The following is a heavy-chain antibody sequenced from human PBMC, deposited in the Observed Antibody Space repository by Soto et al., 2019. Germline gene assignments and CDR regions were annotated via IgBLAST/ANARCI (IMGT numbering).Heavy chain of an antibody. J-gene: IGHJ6*03. D-gene: IGHD4-17*01. CDR2: IYYSGST. CDR1: GGSISSSSYY. V-gene: IGHV4-39*01. CDR3: ASRPTLPTGYYYYYMDV. Sequence: PSETLSLTCTVSGGSISSSSYYWGWIRQPPGKGLEWIGSIYYSGSTYYNPSLKSRVTISVDTSKNQFSLKLSSVTAADTAVYYCASRPTLPTGYYYYYMDVWGKGTTVNVAS.